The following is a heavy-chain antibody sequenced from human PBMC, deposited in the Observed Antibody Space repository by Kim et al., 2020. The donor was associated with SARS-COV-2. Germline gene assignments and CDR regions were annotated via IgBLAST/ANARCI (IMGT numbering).Heavy chain of an antibody. CDR1: GFTFSTYA. Sequence: GGSLRLSCAASGFTFSTYAMTWVRQAPGRGLEWVSVIRAVGTTYYADSVKGRFTISRDNSKNTLYLQLNSLRAEDTALYYCARRAYGDYVDVGGADYWGQGTLVTVSS. CDR2: IRAVGTT. J-gene: IGHJ4*02. V-gene: IGHV3-23*01. CDR3: ARRAYGDYVDVGGADY. D-gene: IGHD4-17*01.